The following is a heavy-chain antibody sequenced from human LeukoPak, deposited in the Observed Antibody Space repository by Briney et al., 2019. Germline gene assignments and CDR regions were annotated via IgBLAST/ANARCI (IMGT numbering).Heavy chain of an antibody. CDR2: IYPGGSDT. CDR3: AGSVSHSTEPGSPYGMDV. V-gene: IGHV5-51*01. D-gene: IGHD3-10*01. CDR1: GYSFTSYW. J-gene: IGHJ6*02. Sequence: GESLKISCKASGYSFTSYWIGWVRQMPGKGLEWVGIIYPGGSDTRYSPSFQGQVTISADKSISTAYLQWSSLKASDTAMYYCAGSVSHSTEPGSPYGMDVWGRGTTVTVSS.